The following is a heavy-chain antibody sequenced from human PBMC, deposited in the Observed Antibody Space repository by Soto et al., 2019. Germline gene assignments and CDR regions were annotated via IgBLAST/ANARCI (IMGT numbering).Heavy chain of an antibody. V-gene: IGHV4-30-4*01. D-gene: IGHD3-9*01. CDR3: ARKYYDVLTGFQSRQPDAFDI. CDR1: GGTISSGDYY. J-gene: IGHJ3*02. Sequence: FQTLSLTCTVCGGTISSGDYYWSWIRQPPGKGLEWIGYIYYSGSTNYNPSLKSRVIISLDTSKNHFSLRLTSVTAADTAVYYCARKYYDVLTGFQSRQPDAFDIWGQGTMVTVSS. CDR2: IYYSGST.